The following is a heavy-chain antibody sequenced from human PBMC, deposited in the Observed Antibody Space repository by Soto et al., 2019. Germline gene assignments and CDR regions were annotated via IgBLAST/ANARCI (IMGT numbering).Heavy chain of an antibody. D-gene: IGHD6-13*01. CDR3: ARGSRAAAGPYYYYGMDV. Sequence: KSSETLSLTCTVSGGSISSGGYYWSWIRQHPGKGLEWIGYIYYSGSTYYNPSLKSRVTISVDTSKNQFSLKLSSVTAADTAVYYCARGSRAAAGPYYYYGMDVWGQGTTVTVSS. CDR2: IYYSGST. J-gene: IGHJ6*02. V-gene: IGHV4-31*03. CDR1: GGSISSGGYY.